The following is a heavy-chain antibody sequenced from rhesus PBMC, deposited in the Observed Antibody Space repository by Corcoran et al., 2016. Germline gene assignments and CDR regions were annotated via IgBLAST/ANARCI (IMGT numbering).Heavy chain of an antibody. V-gene: IGHV3-11*01. D-gene: IGHD1-44*01. Sequence: EVQLVESGGGLAKPGGSLRLSCAASGFTVSSYWMSWVRQAPGKGLEWLSDVYGSTMYYGDSVPGRFTVSRDNAKNSLYLPINSLRAEDTAVYYCTRGSGNFKAKYNRFDVWGPGVLVTVSS. CDR2: VYGSTM. CDR3: TRGSGNFKAKYNRFDV. CDR1: GFTVSSYW. J-gene: IGHJ5-1*01.